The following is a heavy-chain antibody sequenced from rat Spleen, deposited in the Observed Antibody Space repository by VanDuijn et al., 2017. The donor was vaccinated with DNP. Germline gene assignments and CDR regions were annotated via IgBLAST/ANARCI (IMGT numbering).Heavy chain of an antibody. J-gene: IGHJ2*01. CDR3: VRWNSGHFDY. V-gene: IGHV5-22*01. Sequence: EVQLVETGGGLVQPERSLKLSCAASGFSFSDYYMAWIRQAPTKGLEWVAYIRYDGGTTKYGDSVKGRFTISRDNAKNTLYLQMNSLRSEDMATYYCVRWNSGHFDYWGQGVMVPVSS. D-gene: IGHD4-3*01. CDR2: IRYDGGTT. CDR1: GFSFSDYY.